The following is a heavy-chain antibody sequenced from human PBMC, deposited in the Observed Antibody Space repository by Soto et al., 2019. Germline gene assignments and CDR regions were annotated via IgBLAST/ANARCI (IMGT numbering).Heavy chain of an antibody. Sequence: GGSLRLSCAASGFTFSSYGMHWVRQAPGKGLEWVAVIWYDGSNKYYADSVKGRFTISRDNSKNTLYLQMNSLRAEDTAVYYCARVMVRGVITGLGGAFDYWGQGTLVTVSS. CDR2: IWYDGSNK. V-gene: IGHV3-33*01. J-gene: IGHJ4*02. D-gene: IGHD3-10*01. CDR3: ARVMVRGVITGLGGAFDY. CDR1: GFTFSSYG.